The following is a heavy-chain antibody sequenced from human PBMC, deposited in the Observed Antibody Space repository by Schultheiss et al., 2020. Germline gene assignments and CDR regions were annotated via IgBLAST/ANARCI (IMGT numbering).Heavy chain of an antibody. J-gene: IGHJ4*02. Sequence: TLSLTCTVSGGSISSSSYYWGWIRQPPGKGLEWLAHIDWDDDKFYSTSLKTRLTISKDTSKNQVVLTMTNMDPVDTATYYCAYWSGYKGYDYWGQGTLVTVSS. CDR3: AYWSGYKGYDY. CDR1: GGSISSSSYY. D-gene: IGHD3-3*01. CDR2: IDWDDDK. V-gene: IGHV2-70*13.